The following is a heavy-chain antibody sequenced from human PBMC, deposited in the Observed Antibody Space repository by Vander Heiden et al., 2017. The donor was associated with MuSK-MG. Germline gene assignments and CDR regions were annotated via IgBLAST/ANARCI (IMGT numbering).Heavy chain of an antibody. Sequence: ASGSSFNNFWIGWVRQKPGKGLEWMGVIYPGDSETKYSPSFQGQVTISADKSFNTAYLQWGSLKASDTAMYYCARQWGTYSNAHYHLDFWGNGTTVTVSS. D-gene: IGHD4-4*01. CDR1: GSSFNNFW. CDR2: IYPGDSET. CDR3: ARQWGTYSNAHYHLDF. V-gene: IGHV5-51*01. J-gene: IGHJ6*03.